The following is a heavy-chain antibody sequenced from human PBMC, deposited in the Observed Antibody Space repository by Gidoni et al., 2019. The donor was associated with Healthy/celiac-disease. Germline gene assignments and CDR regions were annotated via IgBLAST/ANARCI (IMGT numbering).Heavy chain of an antibody. CDR1: GFTLRRYA. J-gene: IGHJ6*02. CDR3: AKDRHSSSWYVLYYYGMDV. Sequence: EVHLLESGGGLVQHGGSLRLSCAASGFTLRRYAMSWVRQAPGKGLEWVSAISGSGGSTYYSASVKGRFTISRDNSKNTLYLQMNSLRAEDTAVYYCAKDRHSSSWYVLYYYGMDVWGHGTTVTVSS. D-gene: IGHD6-13*01. CDR2: ISGSGGST. V-gene: IGHV3-23*01.